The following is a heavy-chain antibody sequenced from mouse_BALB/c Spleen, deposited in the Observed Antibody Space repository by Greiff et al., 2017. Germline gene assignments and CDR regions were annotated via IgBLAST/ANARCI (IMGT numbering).Heavy chain of an antibody. J-gene: IGHJ4*01. V-gene: IGHV1S81*02. CDR1: GYTFTSYY. Sequence: QVHVKQSGAELVKPGASVKLSCKASGYTFTSYYMYWVKQRPGQGLEWIGEINPSNGGTNFNEKFKSKATLTVDKSSSTAYMQLSSLTSEDSAVYYCTRSRVRLRGAMDYWGQGTSVTVSS. CDR2: INPSNGGT. D-gene: IGHD1-2*01. CDR3: TRSRVRLRGAMDY.